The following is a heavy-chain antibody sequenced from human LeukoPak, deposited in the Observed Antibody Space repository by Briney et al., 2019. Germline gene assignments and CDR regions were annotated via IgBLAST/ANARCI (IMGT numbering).Heavy chain of an antibody. V-gene: IGHV3-23*01. CDR3: AKDQNYDSSGKNDY. CDR1: GFTFSSYA. CDR2: ISGSGGST. J-gene: IGHJ4*02. Sequence: GSLRLSCAASGFTFSSYAMSWVRQAPGKGLEWVSAISGSGGSTYYADSVKGRFTISRDNSKNTLYLQMNSLRAEDTAVYYCAKDQNYDSSGKNDYWGQGTLVTVSS. D-gene: IGHD3-22*01.